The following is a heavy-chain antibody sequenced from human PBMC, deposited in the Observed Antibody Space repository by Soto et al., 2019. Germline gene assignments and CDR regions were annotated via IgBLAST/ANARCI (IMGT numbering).Heavy chain of an antibody. D-gene: IGHD4-17*01. V-gene: IGHV3-23*01. CDR1: GFTFSSYA. CDR2: ISGSGGST. J-gene: IGHJ3*02. Sequence: GGSLRLSCAASGFTFSSYAMSWVRQAPGKGLEWVSAISGSGGSTYYADSVKGRFTISRDNSKNTLYLQMNSLRAEDTAVYYCAKDHLTMTTVTHDAFDIWGQGTMVTVSS. CDR3: AKDHLTMTTVTHDAFDI.